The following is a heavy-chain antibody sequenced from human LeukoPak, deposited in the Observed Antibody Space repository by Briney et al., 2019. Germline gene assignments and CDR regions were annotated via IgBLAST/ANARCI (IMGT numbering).Heavy chain of an antibody. J-gene: IGHJ1*01. CDR2: ISAYNGNT. CDR3: ARDFDNTIFGVVIIQGYFQH. D-gene: IGHD3-3*01. V-gene: IGHV1-18*01. CDR1: GYTFTSYG. Sequence: ASVKVSCKASGYTFTSYGISWVRQAPGQGLEWMGWISAYNGNTNYAQKLQGRVTMTTDTSTSTAYMELRSLRSDDTAVYYCARDFDNTIFGVVIIQGYFQHWGQGTLVTVSS.